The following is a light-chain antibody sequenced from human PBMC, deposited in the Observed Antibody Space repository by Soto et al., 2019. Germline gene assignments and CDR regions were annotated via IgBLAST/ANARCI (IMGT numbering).Light chain of an antibody. V-gene: IGKV1-39*01. CDR1: QGISTF. J-gene: IGKJ1*01. Sequence: DIQMTQSPSSLFANVGDRVTITYRASQGISTFLHWYQQRPGRAPTLLIFGASNLQTGVPSRFSGRGSGTEFTLTISSLQPEDIATYYCQHTRTTPRTFGQGTKVEVK. CDR2: GAS. CDR3: QHTRTTPRT.